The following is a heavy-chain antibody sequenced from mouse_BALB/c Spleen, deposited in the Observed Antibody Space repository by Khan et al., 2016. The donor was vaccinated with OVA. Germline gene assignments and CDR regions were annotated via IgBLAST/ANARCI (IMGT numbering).Heavy chain of an antibody. V-gene: IGHV5-6*01. Sequence: EVQLLETGGDLVKPEGSLKLSCAASGFTFSTYGMSWVRQTSDKRLAWVATISSGGSYTYYPDSVQGRFTISRDNAKNTLYLQMSSLKSEDTAMFYCARLAYYYDSEGFAYWGQGTLVTVSA. CDR1: GFTFSTYG. CDR2: ISSGGSYT. J-gene: IGHJ3*01. D-gene: IGHD1-1*01. CDR3: ARLAYYYDSEGFAY.